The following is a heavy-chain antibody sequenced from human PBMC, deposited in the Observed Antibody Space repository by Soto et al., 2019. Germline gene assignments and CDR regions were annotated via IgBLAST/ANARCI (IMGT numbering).Heavy chain of an antibody. J-gene: IGHJ4*02. D-gene: IGHD2-21*02. V-gene: IGHV3-23*01. CDR2: VSGSGGGT. CDR1: GFTFNTYG. CDR3: ARIGPYCGGDCYPDFDF. Sequence: GGSLRLSCAASGFTFNTYGMTWVRQAPGRGLEWVSTVSGSGGGTYYADSVKGRFTISRVNSKNTMYLQMSNLRAEDTAVYFCARIGPYCGGDCYPDFDFWGLGTPVTVSS.